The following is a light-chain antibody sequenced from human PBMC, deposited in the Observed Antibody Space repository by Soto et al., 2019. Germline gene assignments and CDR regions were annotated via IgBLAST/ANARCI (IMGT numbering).Light chain of an antibody. CDR3: HQYNSYWT. CDR2: QAS. J-gene: IGKJ1*01. CDR1: QSTSSY. V-gene: IGKV1-5*03. Sequence: DIQMTQSPSTLSASVGDRVTITCRASQSTSSYLAWYQQKPGKAPKLLIYQASSLENGVPSRFSGSGSGTEFTLSISSLQPDDFATYYCHQYNSYWTFGQGTKVDTK.